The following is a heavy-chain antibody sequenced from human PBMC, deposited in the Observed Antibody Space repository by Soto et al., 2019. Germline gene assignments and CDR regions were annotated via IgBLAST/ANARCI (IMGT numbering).Heavy chain of an antibody. Sequence: SETLSLTCAVYGGSFSGYYWSWIRQPPGKGLEWIGEINHSGSTNYNPSLKSRVTISVDTSKNQFSLRLSSVTAADTAVYYCARGDYYDSSGSLSPLYDYWGQGTLVTVSS. CDR3: ARGDYYDSSGSLSPLYDY. D-gene: IGHD3-22*01. J-gene: IGHJ4*02. CDR1: GGSFSGYY. CDR2: INHSGST. V-gene: IGHV4-34*01.